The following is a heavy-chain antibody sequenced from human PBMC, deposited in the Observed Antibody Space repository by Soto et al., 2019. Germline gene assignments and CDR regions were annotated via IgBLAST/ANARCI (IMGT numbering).Heavy chain of an antibody. J-gene: IGHJ4*02. Sequence: ASVKVSCKISGHTLTEFSIHWVRQAPGKGLEWMGGFDPEGGEAIYAQKWHGRVTVTEDTVTDTAYMELSGLRTEDTAVYYCAKDRGALRWSEEHYYFDYWGQGTLVTVSS. CDR3: AKDRGALRWSEEHYYFDY. CDR2: FDPEGGEA. CDR1: GHTLTEFS. D-gene: IGHD4-17*01. V-gene: IGHV1-24*01.